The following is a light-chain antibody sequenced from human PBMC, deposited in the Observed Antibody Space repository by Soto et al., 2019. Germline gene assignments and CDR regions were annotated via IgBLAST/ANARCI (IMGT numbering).Light chain of an antibody. CDR2: DVS. V-gene: IGLV2-14*03. Sequence: QSVLTQPAFVSGSPGQSITLSCSGTSNDIGVYNYVSWYQQHPGKAAKLIIYDVSNRASGVSNRFSGSKSGNTASLTISGLQAEDEADYYCSSYPSNTVLFGGGTKLTVL. CDR1: SNDIGVYNY. CDR3: SSYPSNTVL. J-gene: IGLJ2*01.